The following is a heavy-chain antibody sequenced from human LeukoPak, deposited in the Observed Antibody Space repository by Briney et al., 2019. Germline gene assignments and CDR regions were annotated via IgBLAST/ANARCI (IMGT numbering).Heavy chain of an antibody. CDR3: ARGRFVLVPSLERWYFDL. Sequence: GGSLRLSCTASGFTLRNYDMHWVRQTTEEGLESFSGIGTQDDTFYPDSVKGRFTISRENAKNSFYLQMNSLRAGDTAVYYCARGRFVLVPSLERWYFDLWGRGTLVTVSS. J-gene: IGHJ2*01. CDR2: IGTQDDT. D-gene: IGHD2-8*02. CDR1: GFTLRNYD. V-gene: IGHV3-13*01.